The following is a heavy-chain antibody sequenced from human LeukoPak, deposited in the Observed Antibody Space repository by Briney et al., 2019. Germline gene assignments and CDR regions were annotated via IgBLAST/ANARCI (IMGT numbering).Heavy chain of an antibody. CDR1: GFTFSDYY. V-gene: IGHV3-11*01. CDR2: ISSSGSTI. J-gene: IGHJ4*02. Sequence: PGGSLRLSCAASGFTFSDYYMSWIRQAPGKGLEWVSYISSSGSTIYYADSVKGRFTISRDNAKNSLYLQMNSLRAEDAAVYYCAREISGERTYHFDYWGQGTLVTVSS. CDR3: AREISGERTYHFDY. D-gene: IGHD1-26*01.